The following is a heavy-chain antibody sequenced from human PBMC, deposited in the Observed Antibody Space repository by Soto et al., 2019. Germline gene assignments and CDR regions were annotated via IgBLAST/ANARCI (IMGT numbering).Heavy chain of an antibody. Sequence: QITLKESGPTLVKPTQTLTLTCTFSGFSLSTSGVGVGWIRQPPGKALEWLALIYWDDDKRYSPSLKSRLTSPXXTSKDQVVPTMTSMDPGDTATYYCATRRVDRDFDYWGQGTLVTVSS. CDR3: ATRRVDRDFDY. CDR2: IYWDDDK. V-gene: IGHV2-5*02. J-gene: IGHJ4*02. D-gene: IGHD2-15*01. CDR1: GFSLSTSGVG.